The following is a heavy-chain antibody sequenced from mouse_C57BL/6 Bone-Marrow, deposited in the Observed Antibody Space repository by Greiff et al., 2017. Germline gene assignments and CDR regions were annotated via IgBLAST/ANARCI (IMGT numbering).Heavy chain of an antibody. J-gene: IGHJ3*01. CDR3: TRYYDYAY. CDR1: GFNIKDDY. V-gene: IGHV14-4*01. D-gene: IGHD2-4*01. Sequence: VQLQQSGAELVRPGASVKLSCTASGFNIKDDYMHWVKQRPEQGLEWIGWIDPENSDTEYASKFQGKATISADNSSTTAYLQLRSLTSEDTAVYYCTRYYDYAYWGQGTLVTVSA. CDR2: IDPENSDT.